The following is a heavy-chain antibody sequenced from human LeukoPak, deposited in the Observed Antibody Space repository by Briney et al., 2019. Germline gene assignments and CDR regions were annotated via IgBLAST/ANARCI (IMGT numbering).Heavy chain of an antibody. Sequence: GGSLRLSCAASGFTFSSYGMSWVRQAPGKGLEWVSAISGSGVSTYYADSVKGRFTISRDNSKNTLYLQMNSLRAEDTAVYYCATVYSSGYSSSWYRIWGQGTLVTVSS. CDR3: ATVYSSGYSSSWYRI. V-gene: IGHV3-23*01. CDR1: GFTFSSYG. CDR2: ISGSGVST. J-gene: IGHJ4*02. D-gene: IGHD6-13*01.